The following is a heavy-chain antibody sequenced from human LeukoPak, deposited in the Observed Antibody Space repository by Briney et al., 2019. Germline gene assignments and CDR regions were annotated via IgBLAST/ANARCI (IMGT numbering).Heavy chain of an antibody. CDR1: GGSISSYY. CDR2: IYYSGST. V-gene: IGHV4-59*01. D-gene: IGHD3-16*02. J-gene: IGHJ5*02. Sequence: PSETLSLTCTVSGGSISSYYWSWIRQPPGKGLEWIGYIYYSGSTNYNPSLKSRVTISVDTSKNQFSLKLSSVTAADTAVYYCAREDYDYVWGSYRKRWFDPWGQGTLVTVSS. CDR3: AREDYDYVWGSYRKRWFDP.